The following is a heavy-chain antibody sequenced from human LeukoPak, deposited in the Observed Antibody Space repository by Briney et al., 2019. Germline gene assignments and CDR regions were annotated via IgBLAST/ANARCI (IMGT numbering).Heavy chain of an antibody. Sequence: SETLSLTCSVSGFSINNYYYWVWIRQSPGKGLEWVGSVHLNGRTDYNPSLKSRVTVSVDKSRNQFSLKLSSVTAADTAVYYCARGHSIEPYYYYYYMDVWGKGTTVTVS. CDR2: VHLNGRT. CDR3: ARGHSIEPYYYYYYMDV. J-gene: IGHJ6*03. D-gene: IGHD4-11*01. CDR1: GFSINNYYY. V-gene: IGHV4-38-2*02.